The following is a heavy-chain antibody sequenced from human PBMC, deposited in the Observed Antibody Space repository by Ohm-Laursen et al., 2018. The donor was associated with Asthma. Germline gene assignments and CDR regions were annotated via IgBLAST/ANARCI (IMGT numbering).Heavy chain of an antibody. CDR3: ARYCSSTSCPYYYYGMDV. D-gene: IGHD2-2*01. CDR2: IIPIFGTA. Sequence: SVKVSCKVSGGTFSSYAISWVRQAPGQGLEWMGGIIPIFGTANYAQKFQGRVTITADESTSTAYMELSSLRSEDTVVYYCARYCSSTSCPYYYYGMDVWGQGTTVTVSS. CDR1: GGTFSSYA. V-gene: IGHV1-69*13. J-gene: IGHJ6*02.